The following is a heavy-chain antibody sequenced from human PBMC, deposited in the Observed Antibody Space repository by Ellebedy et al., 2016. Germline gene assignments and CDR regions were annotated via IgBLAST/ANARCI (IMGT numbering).Heavy chain of an antibody. V-gene: IGHV4-34*01. Sequence: SETLSLTCAVYGGSFSGYYWSWIRQPPGKGLEWIGEIYHSGSTNYNPSLKSRVTISVDKSKNQFSLKLSSVTAADTAVYYCASRITMIEEWGQGTLVTVSS. CDR3: ASRITMIEE. CDR2: IYHSGST. CDR1: GGSFSGYY. D-gene: IGHD3-22*01. J-gene: IGHJ4*02.